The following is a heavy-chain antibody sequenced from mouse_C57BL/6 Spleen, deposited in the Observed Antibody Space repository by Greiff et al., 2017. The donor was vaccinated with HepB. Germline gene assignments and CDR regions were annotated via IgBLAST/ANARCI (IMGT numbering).Heavy chain of an antibody. CDR3: AREGYGNYGYFDV. CDR2: ISDGGSYT. V-gene: IGHV5-4*01. CDR1: GFTFSSYA. J-gene: IGHJ1*03. Sequence: EVKVVESGGGLVKPGGSLKLSCAASGFTFSSYAMSWVRQTPEKRLEWVATISDGGSYTYYPDNVKGRFTISRDNAKNNLYLQMSHLKSEDTAMYYCAREGYGNYGYFDVWGTGTTVTVSS. D-gene: IGHD2-10*02.